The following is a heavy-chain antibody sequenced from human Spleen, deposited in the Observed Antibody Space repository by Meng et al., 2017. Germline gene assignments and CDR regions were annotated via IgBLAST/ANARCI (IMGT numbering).Heavy chain of an antibody. D-gene: IGHD5-18*01. J-gene: IGHJ6*02. Sequence: SETLSLTCTVSGYSISSGYYWGWIRQPPGKGLEWIGEINHSGSTNYNPSLKSRVTISVDTSKNQFSLKLSSVTAADTAVYYCANARERGYSYLVRYSYYYGMDVWGQGTTVTVSS. V-gene: IGHV4-38-2*02. CDR2: INHSGST. CDR3: ANARERGYSYLVRYSYYYGMDV. CDR1: GYSISSGYY.